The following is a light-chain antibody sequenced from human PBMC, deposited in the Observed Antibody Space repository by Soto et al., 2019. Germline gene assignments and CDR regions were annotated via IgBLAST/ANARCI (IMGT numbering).Light chain of an antibody. Sequence: IVMTQSPATLSVSPGERVTLSCRASQSVSSYLAWYQQKPGQAPRLLIYGVSSRATGIPARFSGSGSGTEFTLTISSLQSEDFAVYYCQQYNDWPQTFGQGTKVEIK. J-gene: IGKJ1*01. CDR2: GVS. CDR3: QQYNDWPQT. CDR1: QSVSSY. V-gene: IGKV3-15*01.